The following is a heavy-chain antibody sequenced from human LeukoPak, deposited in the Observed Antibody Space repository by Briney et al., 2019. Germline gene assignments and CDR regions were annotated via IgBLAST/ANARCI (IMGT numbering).Heavy chain of an antibody. CDR3: ARVRTTVTKRPAWFDP. CDR1: GYTFTSYA. J-gene: IGHJ5*02. V-gene: IGHV7-4-1*02. D-gene: IGHD4-17*01. CDR2: IHTNTGNP. Sequence: ASVKVSCKASGYTFTSYAMNWVRQAPGEGLEWMGCIHTNTGNPTNAHGFTGRLVFSLDTSVSTAYLQISSLKAEDTAVYYCARVRTTVTKRPAWFDPWGQGTLVTVSS.